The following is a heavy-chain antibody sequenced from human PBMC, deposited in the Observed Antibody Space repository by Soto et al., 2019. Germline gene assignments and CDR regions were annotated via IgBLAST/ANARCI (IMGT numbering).Heavy chain of an antibody. V-gene: IGHV4-59*01. D-gene: IGHD3-9*01. J-gene: IGHJ4*02. CDR2: IYYSGST. CDR3: AREGGAYYDILTGYYNVGYFDY. CDR1: GGSISSYY. Sequence: PSETLSLTCTFSGGSISSYYWSWIRQPPGKGLEWIGYIYYSGSTNYNPSLKSRVTISVDTSKNQFSLKLSSVTAADTAVYYCAREGGAYYDILTGYYNVGYFDYWGQGTLVTVSS.